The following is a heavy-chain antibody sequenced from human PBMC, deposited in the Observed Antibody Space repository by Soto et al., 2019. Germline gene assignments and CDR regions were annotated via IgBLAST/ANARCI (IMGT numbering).Heavy chain of an antibody. Sequence: ASVKVSCKASGYTFTSYDINWVRQATGQGLEWMGWMNPNSGNTGYAQKFQGRVTMTRNTSISTAYMELSSLRSEDTAVYYCATQESDYGGNSFWFDPWGQGTLVTVSS. D-gene: IGHD4-17*01. CDR3: ATQESDYGGNSFWFDP. CDR2: MNPNSGNT. J-gene: IGHJ5*02. V-gene: IGHV1-8*01. CDR1: GYTFTSYD.